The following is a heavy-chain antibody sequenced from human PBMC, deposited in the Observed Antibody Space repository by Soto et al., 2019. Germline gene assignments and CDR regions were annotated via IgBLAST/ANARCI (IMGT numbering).Heavy chain of an antibody. D-gene: IGHD6-13*01. CDR2: INPNSGGT. CDR3: ARDRGRQQPWTWGPRRNNWFAP. J-gene: IGHJ5*02. CDR1: GYALTGYY. Sequence: ASVKVAWKAAGYALTGYYLHWVRQAPGQGLEWMGWINPNSGGTNYAQKFQGRVTMTRDTSISTAYMELSRLRSDDTAVYYCARDRGRQQPWTWGPRRNNWFAPSGQRTLVTVSS. V-gene: IGHV1-2*02.